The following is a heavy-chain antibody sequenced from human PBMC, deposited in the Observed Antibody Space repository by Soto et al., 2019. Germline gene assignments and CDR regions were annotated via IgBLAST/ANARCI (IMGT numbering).Heavy chain of an antibody. Sequence: QVQLVESGGGVVQPGRSLRLSCAASGFTFSSYGMHWVRQAPGKGLEWVAVIWYDGSNKYYADSVKGRFTISRDNSKNMLYLQMNSLRAEDTAVYYCARDPHSSGFDYWGQGTLVTVSS. V-gene: IGHV3-33*01. CDR2: IWYDGSNK. CDR3: ARDPHSSGFDY. CDR1: GFTFSSYG. D-gene: IGHD6-19*01. J-gene: IGHJ4*02.